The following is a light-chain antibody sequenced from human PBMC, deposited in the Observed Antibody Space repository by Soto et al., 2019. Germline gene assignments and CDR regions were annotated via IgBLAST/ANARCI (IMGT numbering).Light chain of an antibody. CDR2: VGTGGIVG. V-gene: IGLV9-49*01. CDR1: SGYTNYK. J-gene: IGLJ2*01. CDR3: GAHHGSGSNFVVV. Sequence: QSVLTQPPSASASPGASVTLTCTLSSGYTNYKVDWYQQRPGKGPRFVMRVGTGGIVGSKGDGIPDRFSVLGSGLHRFLTIKNIQEEDESDYHCGAHHGSGSNFVVVFGGGTKLTVL.